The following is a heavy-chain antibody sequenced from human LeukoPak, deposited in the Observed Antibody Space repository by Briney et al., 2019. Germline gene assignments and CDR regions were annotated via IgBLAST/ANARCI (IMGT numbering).Heavy chain of an antibody. D-gene: IGHD6-13*01. Sequence: GGSLRLSCAASGFTVSTSYMTWVRQAPGKGLEWVSVIYGDGSTYYADSVKGRFPITRDNSKNTLYLQMNSLRAEDTAVYYCARIKAGPDYWYFDLWGRGTLVTVSS. V-gene: IGHV3-53*01. CDR3: ARIKAGPDYWYFDL. CDR2: IYGDGST. CDR1: GFTVSTSY. J-gene: IGHJ2*01.